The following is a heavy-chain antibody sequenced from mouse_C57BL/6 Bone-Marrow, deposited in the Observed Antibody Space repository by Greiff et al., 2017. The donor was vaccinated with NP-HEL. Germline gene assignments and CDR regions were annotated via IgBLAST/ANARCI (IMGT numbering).Heavy chain of an antibody. CDR2: LYIGNGSS. J-gene: IGHJ3*01. V-gene: IGHV1-58*01. Sequence: EVQLQQSGAELVRPGSSVKMSCKTSGYTFTSYGINWVKQRPGQGLEWIGYLYIGNGSSAYNEKFNGKATLTSDTSSSTAYMQLSSLTSEDSAIYFCARWAYWGQGTLSLSLQ. CDR1: GYTFTSYG. CDR3: ARWAY.